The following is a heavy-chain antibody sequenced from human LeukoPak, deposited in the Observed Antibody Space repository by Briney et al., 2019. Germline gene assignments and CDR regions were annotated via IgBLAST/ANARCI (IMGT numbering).Heavy chain of an antibody. V-gene: IGHV3-9*01. CDR1: GFTFDDYA. D-gene: IGHD5-12*01. CDR3: ATNGGGDSGYGNFDY. CDR2: ISWNSETI. J-gene: IGHJ4*02. Sequence: GGSLRLSCAVSGFTFDDYAMHWVRQVPGKGLEWVSGISWNSETIGYADSVKGRFTISRDNAKNSLYLQMNSLRAEDTALYYCATNGGGDSGYGNFDYWGQGTLVTVSS.